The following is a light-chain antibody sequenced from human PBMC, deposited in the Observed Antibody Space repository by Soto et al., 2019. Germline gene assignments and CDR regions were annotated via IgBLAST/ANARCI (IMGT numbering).Light chain of an antibody. Sequence: QSVLTQPPSASGTPGQRVTISCSGSGSNIGSNTVNWYQHFPGTAPKLLIYSNNRRPSGVPDRFSGSKSGTSASLAIIGLQSEDAADYYCAAWDDSLNGPVFGGGTKLTFL. CDR2: SNN. CDR1: GSNIGSNT. J-gene: IGLJ2*01. CDR3: AAWDDSLNGPV. V-gene: IGLV1-44*01.